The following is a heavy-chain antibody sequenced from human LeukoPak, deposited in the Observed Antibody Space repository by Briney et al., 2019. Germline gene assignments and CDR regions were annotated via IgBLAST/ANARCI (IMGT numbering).Heavy chain of an antibody. Sequence: GGSLRLSCAASGFTFSSYGMHWVRQAPGKGLEWVAVISYDGSNKYYTDSVKGRFTISRDNSKNTLYLQMNSLRAEDTAVYYCECGSWGQGTLVTVSS. V-gene: IGHV3-30*12. D-gene: IGHD1-26*01. CDR2: ISYDGSNK. J-gene: IGHJ4*02. CDR3: ECGS. CDR1: GFTFSSYG.